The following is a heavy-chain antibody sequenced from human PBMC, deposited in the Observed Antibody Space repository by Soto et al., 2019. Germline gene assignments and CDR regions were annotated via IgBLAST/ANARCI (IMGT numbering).Heavy chain of an antibody. D-gene: IGHD2-2*01. Sequence: EVQLLESGGGLVQPGGYLRLSCAASGFTFSSYAMSWVRQAPGKGLEWVSAISGSGSSTYYADSVKGRFTMSRDNSKNTLYLQLNSLRAEDTAVYYCAKYCSSTSYRQGFDLWGRGTLVTVSS. CDR1: GFTFSSYA. J-gene: IGHJ2*01. V-gene: IGHV3-23*01. CDR2: ISGSGSST. CDR3: AKYCSSTSYRQGFDL.